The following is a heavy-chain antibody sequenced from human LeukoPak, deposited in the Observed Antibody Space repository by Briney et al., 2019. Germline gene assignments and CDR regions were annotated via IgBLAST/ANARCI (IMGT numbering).Heavy chain of an antibody. Sequence: GGSLRLSCAASGFTVSSNYMSWVRQAPGKGLEWVSVIYSGGSTYYADSVKGRFTISRDNSKNTLYLQMNSLRAEDTVVYYCARVGYYDSSGYHDYWGQGTLVTVSS. CDR1: GFTVSSNY. CDR3: ARVGYYDSSGYHDY. J-gene: IGHJ4*02. CDR2: IYSGGST. D-gene: IGHD3-22*01. V-gene: IGHV3-66*02.